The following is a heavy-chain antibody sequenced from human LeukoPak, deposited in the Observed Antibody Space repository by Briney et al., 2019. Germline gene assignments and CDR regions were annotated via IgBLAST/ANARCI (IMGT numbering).Heavy chain of an antibody. CDR3: ARSNLDGDYGEYRPFDF. J-gene: IGHJ4*02. CDR1: GFTLSSYW. V-gene: IGHV3-7*01. Sequence: PGGSLRLSCAASGFTLSSYWMSWVRQPPGKGLEWVANIKQDGSEKYYGDSVKGRFTISRDNAKNSLYLQMNGLRAEDTAVYYCARSNLDGDYGEYRPFDFWGQGTLVTVSS. CDR2: IKQDGSEK. D-gene: IGHD4-17*01.